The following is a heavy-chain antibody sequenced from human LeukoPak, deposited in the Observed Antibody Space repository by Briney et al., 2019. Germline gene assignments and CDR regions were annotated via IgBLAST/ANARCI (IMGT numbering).Heavy chain of an antibody. CDR3: ARGRPGPDIVVVPAAITDAFDI. Sequence: ASVKVSCKASGYTFTGYYMHWVRQAPGQGLEWMGWINPNSGGTNYAQKFQGWVTMTRDTSISTAYMELSSLRSEDTAVYYCARGRPGPDIVVVPAAITDAFDIWGQGTMVTVSS. J-gene: IGHJ3*02. CDR2: INPNSGGT. D-gene: IGHD2-2*01. CDR1: GYTFTGYY. V-gene: IGHV1-2*04.